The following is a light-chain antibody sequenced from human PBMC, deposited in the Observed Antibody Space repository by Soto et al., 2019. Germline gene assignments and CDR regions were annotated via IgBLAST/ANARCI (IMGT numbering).Light chain of an antibody. CDR1: QSVSSN. J-gene: IGKJ1*01. CDR3: QQYNNWPPMA. CDR2: CAA. V-gene: IGKV3-15*01. Sequence: EIVMTQSPATLSVSPGERATLSCRASQSVSSNLAWYQQKPGQAPRLLIYCAATRATGIPARFSGSGSGAEFTLTISSRQSEDFAVYYCQQYNNWPPMAFGQGTKVEIK.